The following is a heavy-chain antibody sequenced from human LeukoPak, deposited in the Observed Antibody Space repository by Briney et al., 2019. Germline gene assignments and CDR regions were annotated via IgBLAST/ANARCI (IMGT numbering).Heavy chain of an antibody. CDR2: IKEDGSVK. V-gene: IGHV3-7*03. CDR3: ARDSTWQLDY. J-gene: IGHJ4*02. D-gene: IGHD5-12*01. Sequence: GGSLRLSCTASGFTFSTHWMTWVRQPPGKGLEWVANIKEDGSVKYYVDSVKGRFTISRDNTKNALYLQMNSLRAVDTAVYFCARDSTWQLDYWGQGTLITVSS. CDR1: GFTFSTHW.